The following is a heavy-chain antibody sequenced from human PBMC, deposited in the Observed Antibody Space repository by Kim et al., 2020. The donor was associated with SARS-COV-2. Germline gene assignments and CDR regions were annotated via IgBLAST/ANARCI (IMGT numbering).Heavy chain of an antibody. CDR3: ARGEEDYFDY. J-gene: IGHJ4*02. Sequence: STNYNPTLQSRVTISVDTSRNQFSLKLSSVTAADTAVYCCARGEEDYFDYWGQGTLGTVSS. V-gene: IGHV4-59*09. CDR2: ST.